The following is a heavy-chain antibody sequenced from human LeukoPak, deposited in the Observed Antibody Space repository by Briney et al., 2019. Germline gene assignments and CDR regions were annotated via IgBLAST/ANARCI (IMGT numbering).Heavy chain of an antibody. Sequence: ASVKVSCKASGYSFISYYMHWVRQAPGQGLEWMGIINPSGGSTSYAQKFQGRVTMTRDMSTSTVYMELSSLRSEDTAVYYCARPGIAAADTYMDVWGKGTTVTVSS. CDR3: ARPGIAAADTYMDV. CDR1: GYSFISYY. CDR2: INPSGGST. J-gene: IGHJ6*03. D-gene: IGHD6-13*01. V-gene: IGHV1-46*01.